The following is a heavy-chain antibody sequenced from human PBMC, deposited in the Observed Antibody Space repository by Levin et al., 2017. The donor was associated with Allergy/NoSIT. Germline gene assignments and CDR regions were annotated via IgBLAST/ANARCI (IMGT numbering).Heavy chain of an antibody. CDR1: GFTFSSYA. V-gene: IGHV3-23*01. CDR3: AKESLGGYCSSTSCYVGGFDY. CDR2: ISGSGGST. D-gene: IGHD2-2*01. J-gene: IGHJ4*02. Sequence: GGSLRLSCAASGFTFSSYAMSWVRQAPGKGLEWVSAISGSGGSTYYADSVKGRFTISRDNSKNTLYLQMNSLRAEDTAVYYCAKESLGGYCSSTSCYVGGFDYWGQGTLVTVSS.